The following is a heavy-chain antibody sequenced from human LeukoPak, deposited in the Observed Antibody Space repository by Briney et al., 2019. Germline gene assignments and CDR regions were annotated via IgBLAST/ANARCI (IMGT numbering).Heavy chain of an antibody. CDR3: ARDKWELLHY. CDR2: INPNSGGT. Sequence: VASVKVSCKASGYTFTGYYMHWVRQAPGQGLEWMGWINPNSGGTNYAQKFQGRVTMTRDTSISTGYMELSRLRSDDTAVYYCARDKWELLHYWGQGTLVTVSS. J-gene: IGHJ4*02. V-gene: IGHV1-2*02. CDR1: GYTFTGYY. D-gene: IGHD1-26*01.